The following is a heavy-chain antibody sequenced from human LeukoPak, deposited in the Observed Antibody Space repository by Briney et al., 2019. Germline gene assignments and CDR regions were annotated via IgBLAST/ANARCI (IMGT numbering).Heavy chain of an antibody. J-gene: IGHJ6*02. CDR2: IIPIFGTA. V-gene: IGHV1-69*13. CDR1: GYTFTSYY. CDR3: ASRETWTIFGVVMDYYGMDV. Sequence: ASVKVSCKASGYTFTSYYMHWVRQAPGQGLEWMGGIIPIFGTANYAQKFQGRVTITADESTSTAYMELSSLRSEDTAVYYCASRETWTIFGVVMDYYGMDVWGQGTTVTVSS. D-gene: IGHD3-3*01.